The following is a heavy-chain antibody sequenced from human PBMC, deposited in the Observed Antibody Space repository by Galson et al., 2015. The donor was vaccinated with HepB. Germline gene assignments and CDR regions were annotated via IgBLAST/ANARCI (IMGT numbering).Heavy chain of an antibody. J-gene: IGHJ1*01. D-gene: IGHD3-9*01. CDR3: ARAGNYFDYYKGAEYFQH. CDR1: GFTFSSYS. Sequence: SLRLSCAASGFTFSSYSMNWVRQAPGKGLEWVSSISSSSSYIYYADSVKGRFTISRDNAKNSLYLQMNSLRAEDTAVYYCARAGNYFDYYKGAEYFQHWGQGTLVTVSS. CDR2: ISSSSSYI. V-gene: IGHV3-21*01.